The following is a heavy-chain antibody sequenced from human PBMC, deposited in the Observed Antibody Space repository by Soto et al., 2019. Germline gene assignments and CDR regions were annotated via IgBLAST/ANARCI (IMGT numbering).Heavy chain of an antibody. CDR1: GHTFTGCY. Sequence: AASVKVSCKASGHTFTGCYMHWVRQAPGQGLEWMGWINPNSGGTNYAQKFQGRVTMTRDTSISTAYMELSRLRSDDTAVYYRASHYYDSSRYYYGMDVWGQGTTVTVSS. J-gene: IGHJ6*02. CDR2: INPNSGGT. V-gene: IGHV1-2*02. CDR3: ASHYYDSSRYYYGMDV. D-gene: IGHD3-22*01.